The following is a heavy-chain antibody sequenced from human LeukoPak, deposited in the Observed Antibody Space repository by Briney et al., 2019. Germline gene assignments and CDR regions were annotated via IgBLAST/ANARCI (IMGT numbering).Heavy chain of an antibody. CDR1: GGSISSYY. V-gene: IGHV4-59*01. D-gene: IGHD3-3*01. CDR2: IYYSGST. J-gene: IGHJ3*02. Sequence: SETLSLTCTVSGGSISSYYWSWIRQPPGKGLEWIGYIYYSGSTNYNPSLKSRVTISVDTSKNQFSLELSSVTAADTAVYYCARAENYYDFWSGYPNDAFDIWGQGIMVTVSS. CDR3: ARAENYYDFWSGYPNDAFDI.